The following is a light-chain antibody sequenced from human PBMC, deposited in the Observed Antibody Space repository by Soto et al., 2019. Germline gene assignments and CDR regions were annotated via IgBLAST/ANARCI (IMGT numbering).Light chain of an antibody. V-gene: IGKV1-39*01. CDR1: ESVYRY. Sequence: DIQMTQSPSSLSASVGDRVTITCRASESVYRYLNWYQQKPGRAPNLLLYAASNLHSGVPSRFSGSGSGTDFTLTIANLQPEDFAPYYCQQSYRTPLTFGGGTKVEI. CDR3: QQSYRTPLT. J-gene: IGKJ4*01. CDR2: AAS.